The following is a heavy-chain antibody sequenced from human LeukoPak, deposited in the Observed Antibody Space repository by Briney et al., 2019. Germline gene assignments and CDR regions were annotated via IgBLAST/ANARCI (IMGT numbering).Heavy chain of an antibody. Sequence: GASVKVSCKASGYTFTSYGISWVRQAPGQGLEWMGWINPNSGGTNYAQKFQGRVTMTRDTSISTAYMELSRLRSDDTAVYYCARAVWLDYWGQGTLVTVSS. CDR2: INPNSGGT. J-gene: IGHJ4*02. CDR3: ARAVWLDY. D-gene: IGHD6-19*01. V-gene: IGHV1-2*02. CDR1: GYTFTSYG.